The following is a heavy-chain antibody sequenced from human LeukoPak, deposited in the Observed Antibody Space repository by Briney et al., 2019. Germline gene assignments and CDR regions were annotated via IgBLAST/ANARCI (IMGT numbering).Heavy chain of an antibody. D-gene: IGHD6-19*01. Sequence: SDTLSLTCTVSGVSISSHYWSWIRQPPGKGLEWIGYMYSSETTKYNPSLKSQVTISVDTSKNQFSLTLRSVTAADTAVYYCARDSSGAGNSWFDPWGQGTLVTVSS. V-gene: IGHV4-59*11. J-gene: IGHJ5*02. CDR1: GVSISSHY. CDR2: MYSSETT. CDR3: ARDSSGAGNSWFDP.